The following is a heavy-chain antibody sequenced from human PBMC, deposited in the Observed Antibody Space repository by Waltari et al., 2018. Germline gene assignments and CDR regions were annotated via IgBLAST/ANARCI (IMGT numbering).Heavy chain of an antibody. Sequence: QVQLVESGGGVVQPGTSLRLSCAASIFTFSSYGMHWVRQAPGKGVAGGAGGAYDGTTTCYADYVKGRFTISRDNSKNTLYLQMTSLRAEDTAVYYCAKEGNTVSQVDGLYAFDIWGQGTMVTVSS. D-gene: IGHD3-10*01. CDR1: IFTFSSYG. CDR3: AKEGNTVSQVDGLYAFDI. J-gene: IGHJ3*02. CDR2: GAYDGTTT. V-gene: IGHV3-30*18.